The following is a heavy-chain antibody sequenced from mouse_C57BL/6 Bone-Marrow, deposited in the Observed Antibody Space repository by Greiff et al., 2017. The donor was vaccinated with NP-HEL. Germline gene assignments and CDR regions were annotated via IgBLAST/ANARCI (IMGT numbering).Heavy chain of an antibody. D-gene: IGHD4-1*01. CDR1: GYTFTSYG. J-gene: IGHJ3*01. CDR2: IYPRSGNT. Sequence: VQLKESGAELARPGASVKLSCKASGYTFTSYGISWVKQRTGQGLEWIGEIYPRSGNTYYNEKFKGKATLTADKSSSTAYMELRSLTSEDSAVYFCARSWDGSFAYWGQGTLVTVSA. V-gene: IGHV1-81*01. CDR3: ARSWDGSFAY.